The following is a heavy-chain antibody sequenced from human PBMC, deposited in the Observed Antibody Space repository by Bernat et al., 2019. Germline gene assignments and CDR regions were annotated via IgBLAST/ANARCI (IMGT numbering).Heavy chain of an antibody. CDR1: GGTFSRHA. V-gene: IGHV1-69*01. J-gene: IGHJ4*02. CDR2: IIPLFGTA. Sequence: QVQLVQSGAEVKKPGSSVKVSCKASGGTFSRHAINWVRQAPGQGLEWMGGIIPLFGTASYAQKFQGRVTITADESTSTAYMDLSRLRSEDTAVYYCARGSSDCSRSSCPYDYWGQGILVTVSS. D-gene: IGHD2-2*01. CDR3: ARGSSDCSRSSCPYDY.